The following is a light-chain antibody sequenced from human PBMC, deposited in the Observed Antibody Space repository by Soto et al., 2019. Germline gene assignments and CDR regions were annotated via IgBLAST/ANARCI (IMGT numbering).Light chain of an antibody. CDR3: QHYGXSLWT. CDR1: QSVSSSF. Sequence: EIMLTQSPDTLSLSPGERATLSCRASQSVSSSFLAWYQQKPGQAPRLLIYGASIRATGIPDRFSGSGSGTDFTLTISRLEPEDFAMYLCQHYGXSLWTFGQGTKVDIK. CDR2: GAS. J-gene: IGKJ1*01. V-gene: IGKV3-20*01.